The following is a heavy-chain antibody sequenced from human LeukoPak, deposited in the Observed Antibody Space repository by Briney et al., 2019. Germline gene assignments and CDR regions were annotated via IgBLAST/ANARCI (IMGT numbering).Heavy chain of an antibody. CDR1: RYTFTRYD. D-gene: IGHD2-2*01. CDR2: MNPISGIT. CDR3: ATCRGSSTSCYDY. Sequence: GASVKASCKAFRYTFTRYDINWGRQATRHRLEWRGWMNPISGITGDAQKLKGRVTITRNTSISRAYRELSTRGSEDTVVYYCATCRGSSTSCYDYWGQGTLVTVSS. V-gene: IGHV1-8*03. J-gene: IGHJ4*02.